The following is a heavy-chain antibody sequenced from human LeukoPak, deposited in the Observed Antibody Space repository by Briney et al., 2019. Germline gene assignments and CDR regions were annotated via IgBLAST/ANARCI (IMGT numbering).Heavy chain of an antibody. CDR3: AKAYYVSGSPTYGMDV. CDR1: RFSLSTYE. V-gene: IGHV3-13*01. D-gene: IGHD3-10*01. CDR2: ICPAGDT. J-gene: IGHJ6*02. Sequence: PGGSLRHSRAASRFSLSTYEMHWVRPATGRGGEWVSGICPAGDTYYPGSVMGRFTISRANDKNSLYLQMRSLRGGATAVEYCAKAYYVSGSPTYGMDVWGQGTTVTFSS.